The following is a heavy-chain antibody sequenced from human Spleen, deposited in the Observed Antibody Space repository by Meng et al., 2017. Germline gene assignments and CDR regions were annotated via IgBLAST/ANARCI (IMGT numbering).Heavy chain of an antibody. CDR3: ARDEDISAAGKLFGDY. CDR2: IDPKSGDT. D-gene: IGHD6-13*01. V-gene: IGHV1-2*06. Sequence: SVKVSCKPSGYNFPDYWLHWVRRAPGQGLEWMGRIDPKSGDTHYAQRFQGRVTMTGATSISTAYMELSGLRSDDTAMYDCARDEDISAAGKLFGDYWGQGTLVTVSS. CDR1: GYNFPDYW. J-gene: IGHJ4*02.